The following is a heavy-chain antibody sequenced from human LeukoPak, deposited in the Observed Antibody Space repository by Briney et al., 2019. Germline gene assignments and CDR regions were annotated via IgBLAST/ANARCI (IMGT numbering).Heavy chain of an antibody. CDR3: AKRDSAGSGTGKYYFDY. CDR1: GFTISGFV. Sequence: PGGSLRLSCAASGFTISGFVMHWVRQAPGKGLEWVAFIQYNGNNKYYANSVKGRFTLSRDNSENTLYLQMNSLRAEDTAIYYCAKRDSAGSGTGKYYFDYWGQGTLVTVSS. J-gene: IGHJ4*02. V-gene: IGHV3-30*02. CDR2: IQYNGNNK. D-gene: IGHD6-13*01.